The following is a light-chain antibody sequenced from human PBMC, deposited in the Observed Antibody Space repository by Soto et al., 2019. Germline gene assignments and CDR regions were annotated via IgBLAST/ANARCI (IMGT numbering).Light chain of an antibody. CDR3: QQYENLPT. CDR1: QNINNY. CDR2: DAS. V-gene: IGKV1-33*01. Sequence: DLQMTQSPSSLSAAVGDRVTITCQASQNINNYLNWYQQKPGRAPKLLIYDASNLEAGVPSRFRGSGSGTDFTFTISRLQPEDIATYYCQQYENLPTFGQATRLEIK. J-gene: IGKJ5*01.